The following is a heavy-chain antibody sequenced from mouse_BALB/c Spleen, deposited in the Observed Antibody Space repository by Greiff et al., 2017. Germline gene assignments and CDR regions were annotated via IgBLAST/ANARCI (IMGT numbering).Heavy chain of an antibody. CDR1: GYTFTSYT. J-gene: IGHJ1*01. Sequence: QVQLQQSAAELARPGASVKMSCKASGYTFTSYTMHWVKQRPGQGLEWIGYINPSSGYTEYNQKFKDKTTLTADKSSSTAYMQLSSLTSEDSAVYYCARRGGNYWYFYVWGAGTTVTVSS. CDR3: ARRGGNYWYFYV. CDR2: INPSSGYT. D-gene: IGHD2-1*01. V-gene: IGHV1-4*02.